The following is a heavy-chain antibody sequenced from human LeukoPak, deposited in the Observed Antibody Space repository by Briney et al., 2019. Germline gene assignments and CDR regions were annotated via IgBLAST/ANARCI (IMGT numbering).Heavy chain of an antibody. V-gene: IGHV3-23*01. CDR1: GFTFSTHA. J-gene: IGHJ4*02. CDR2: LSGDGSTT. CDR3: ARGTSLGRPGTYYFDY. D-gene: IGHD1/OR15-1a*01. Sequence: GGSLRLSCAASGFTFSTHAMSWVRQAPGKGLEWVSSLSGDGSTTYHAGSVKGRFTISRDNSRSTLYLQVNSLSAEDTAVYYCARGTSLGRPGTYYFDYWGQGALVTVSS.